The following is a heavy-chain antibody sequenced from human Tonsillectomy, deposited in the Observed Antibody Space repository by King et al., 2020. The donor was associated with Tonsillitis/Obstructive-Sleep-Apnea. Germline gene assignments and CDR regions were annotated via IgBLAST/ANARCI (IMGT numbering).Heavy chain of an antibody. V-gene: IGHV3-30*18. Sequence: VQLVESGGGVVQPGRSLRLSCAASGFTFSSNGMHWVRQAPGKGLEWVAVISYDGSNKYYADSVKGRLTISRDNSKNTLYLQMNSLRTEDTAVYYCAKDRSSSWSLDYWGQGTLVTVSS. CDR1: GFTFSSNG. CDR2: ISYDGSNK. J-gene: IGHJ4*02. D-gene: IGHD6-13*01. CDR3: AKDRSSSWSLDY.